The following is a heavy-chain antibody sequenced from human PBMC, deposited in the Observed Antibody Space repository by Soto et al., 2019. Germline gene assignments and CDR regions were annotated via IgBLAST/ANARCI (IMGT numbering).Heavy chain of an antibody. V-gene: IGHV1-69*08. CDR1: GDTFSTST. Sequence: QVQLVQSGAEVKKPGSSVTVCCTVSGDTFSTSTINWVRQAPRQGLEWMGRIIPVLGPPNYSQTFQGRLTITEDTSTNTVYMELSSLRSEDTAVYFCSRRGDDSLSVDFDRWGQGTLVTVSS. CDR3: SRRGDDSLSVDFDR. J-gene: IGHJ4*02. CDR2: IIPVLGPP. D-gene: IGHD5-12*01.